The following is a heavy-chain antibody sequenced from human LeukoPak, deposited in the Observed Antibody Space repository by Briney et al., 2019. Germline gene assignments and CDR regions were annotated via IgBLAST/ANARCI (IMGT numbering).Heavy chain of an antibody. J-gene: IGHJ5*02. V-gene: IGHV4-61*02. Sequence: SETLSLTCTVSGGSISSGSYYWSWIRQPAGKGLEWIVRIYTSGSTNYNHSLKTRVTISVDTSKNQFSLKLSSVTAADTAVYYCARDGPALDPWGQGTLVTVSS. CDR1: GGSISSGSYY. CDR3: ARDGPALDP. CDR2: IYTSGST.